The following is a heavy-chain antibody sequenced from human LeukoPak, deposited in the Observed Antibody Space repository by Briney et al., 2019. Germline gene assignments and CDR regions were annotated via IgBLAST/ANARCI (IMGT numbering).Heavy chain of an antibody. V-gene: IGHV3-30-3*01. CDR1: GYTFSSYA. D-gene: IGHD3-22*01. Sequence: GGSLRLSCEASGYTFSSYAMHWVRQAPGKGLEWVAVISYDGSNKYYADSVKGRFTISRDNSKNTLYLQMNSLRAEDTAVYYCARNMIPTSLDAFDIWGQGTMVTVSS. CDR2: ISYDGSNK. J-gene: IGHJ3*02. CDR3: ARNMIPTSLDAFDI.